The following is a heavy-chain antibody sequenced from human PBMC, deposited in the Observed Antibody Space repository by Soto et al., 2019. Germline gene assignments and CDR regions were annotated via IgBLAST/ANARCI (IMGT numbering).Heavy chain of an antibody. D-gene: IGHD2-21*02. CDR2: IYYSGST. J-gene: IGHJ4*02. V-gene: IGHV4-39*01. CDR3: ARQPAYCGGDCYLFDY. CDR1: GGSISSSSYY. Sequence: QLQLQESGPGLVKPSETLSLTCTVSGGSISSSSYYWGWIRQPPGKGLEWIGSIYYSGSTYYNPSLKSRVTISVDTSKNQFSLKLSSVTAADTAVYYCARQPAYCGGDCYLFDYWGQGTLVTVSS.